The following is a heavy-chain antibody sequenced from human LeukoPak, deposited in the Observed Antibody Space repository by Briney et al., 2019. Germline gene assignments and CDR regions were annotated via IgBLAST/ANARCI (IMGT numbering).Heavy chain of an antibody. J-gene: IGHJ4*02. CDR3: ARDLTGAVFDF. CDR2: ISSSSSYI. Sequence: GGSLRLSCAASGFTFSSYSMNWVRQAPGKGLEWVSSISSSSSYIYYADSVKGRFTISRDNAKNSLCLQMNSLRGEDTAVYYCARDLTGAVFDFWGQGTLVTVSS. D-gene: IGHD1-26*01. V-gene: IGHV3-21*01. CDR1: GFTFSSYS.